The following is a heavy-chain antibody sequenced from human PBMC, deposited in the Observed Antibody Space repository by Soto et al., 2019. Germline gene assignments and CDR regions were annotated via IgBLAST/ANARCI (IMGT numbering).Heavy chain of an antibody. CDR3: ATRLPDYYYYGMDV. V-gene: IGHV1-69*13. CDR1: GGTFSSYA. J-gene: IGHJ6*02. Sequence: SVQVSCKASGGTFSSYAISWVRQAPGQGLEWMGGIIPIFGTANYAQKFQGRVTITADESTSTAYMELSSLRSEDTAVYYCATRLPDYYYYGMDVWGQGTTVTVSS. CDR2: IIPIFGTA. D-gene: IGHD3-16*01.